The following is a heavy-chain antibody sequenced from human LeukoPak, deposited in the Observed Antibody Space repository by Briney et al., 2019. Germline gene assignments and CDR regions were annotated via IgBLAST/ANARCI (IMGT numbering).Heavy chain of an antibody. Sequence: ASVKVSCKASGYTFTSYGISWVRQAPGQGLEWMGWISAYNGNTNYAQKLQGRVTMITDTSTSTAYMALRSLRSDDTAVYYCARDRWAYYGSGSYQGYFDYWGQGTLVTVSS. CDR3: ARDRWAYYGSGSYQGYFDY. CDR2: ISAYNGNT. D-gene: IGHD3-10*01. CDR1: GYTFTSYG. V-gene: IGHV1-18*01. J-gene: IGHJ4*02.